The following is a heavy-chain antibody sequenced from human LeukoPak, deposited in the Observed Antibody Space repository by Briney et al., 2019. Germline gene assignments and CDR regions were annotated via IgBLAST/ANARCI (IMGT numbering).Heavy chain of an antibody. J-gene: IGHJ4*02. CDR2: INHSGST. CDR3: ARGLPGYDFWSGYYSATGQFDY. V-gene: IGHV4-34*01. Sequence: SETLSLTCTVSGGSISSYYWSWIRQPPGKGLEWIGEINHSGSTNYNPSLKSRVTISVDTSKNQFSLKLSSVTAADTAVYYCARGLPGYDFWSGYYSATGQFDYWGQGTLVTVSS. D-gene: IGHD3-3*01. CDR1: GGSISSYY.